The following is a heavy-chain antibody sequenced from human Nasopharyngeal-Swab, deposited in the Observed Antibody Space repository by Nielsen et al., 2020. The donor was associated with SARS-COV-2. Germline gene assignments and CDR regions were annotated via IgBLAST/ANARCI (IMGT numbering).Heavy chain of an antibody. CDR1: GGTFSSYA. CDR3: ARIAVAGLGYYYYGMDV. V-gene: IGHV1-69*04. CDR2: IIPILGIA. D-gene: IGHD6-19*01. Sequence: SVKVSCKASGGTFSSYAISWVRQAPGQGLEWMGRIIPILGIANYAQKFQGRVTITADKSTSTAYMELSSPRSEDTAVYYCARIAVAGLGYYYYGMDVWGQGTTVTVSS. J-gene: IGHJ6*02.